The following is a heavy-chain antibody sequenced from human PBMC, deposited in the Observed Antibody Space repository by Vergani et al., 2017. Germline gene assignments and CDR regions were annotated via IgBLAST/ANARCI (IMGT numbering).Heavy chain of an antibody. CDR1: GGTFSSYA. CDR2: IIPIFGTA. D-gene: IGHD2-15*01. J-gene: IGHJ6*02. Sequence: QVQLVQSGAEVKKPGSSVKVSCKASGGTFSSYAISWVRQAPGQGLEWMGGIIPIFGTANYAQKFQGRVPITADESTSTAYMRLSSLRSEDTAVYYCARDCYRPGGCSGGTPLGMDVWGQGTTVTVSS. V-gene: IGHV1-69*01. CDR3: ARDCYRPGGCSGGTPLGMDV.